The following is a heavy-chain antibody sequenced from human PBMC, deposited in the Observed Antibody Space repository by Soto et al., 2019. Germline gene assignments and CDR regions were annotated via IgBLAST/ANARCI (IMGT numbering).Heavy chain of an antibody. CDR2: IYHSGTT. V-gene: IGHV4-4*02. CDR3: VFPATADFDY. D-gene: IGHD6-13*01. CDR1: GGSISSSNW. J-gene: IGHJ4*02. Sequence: SETLSRTCVVSGGSISSSNWWSWVRQPPGKGLEWIGEIYHSGTTNYSPSLKSRVIISADMSNNHFSLTLTSVTAADTAVYYCVFPATADFDYWGQGTPVTVS.